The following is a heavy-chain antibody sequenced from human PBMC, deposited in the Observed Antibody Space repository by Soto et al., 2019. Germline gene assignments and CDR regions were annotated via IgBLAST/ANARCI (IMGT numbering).Heavy chain of an antibody. J-gene: IGHJ4*02. Sequence: SETLSLTCTLSGCSISSGYYYWSWIRQPPVKGLEWIGYIYYSGSTYYNPSLKSRVTISVDTSKNQFSLKLSSVTAADTAVYYCARDIGYCSGGSCDSPFDYWGQGTLVTVSS. V-gene: IGHV4-30-4*01. CDR2: IYYSGST. CDR1: GCSISSGYYY. D-gene: IGHD2-15*01. CDR3: ARDIGYCSGGSCDSPFDY.